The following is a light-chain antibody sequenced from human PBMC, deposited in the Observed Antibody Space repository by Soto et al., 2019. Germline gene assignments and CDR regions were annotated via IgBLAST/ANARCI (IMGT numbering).Light chain of an antibody. CDR1: QSVSSSY. CDR3: QQRSNWPPIT. CDR2: ETS. V-gene: IGKV3D-20*02. J-gene: IGKJ5*01. Sequence: EIVLTQSPGTLSLSPGERATLSCRASQSVSSSYLAWYQQKPGLAPRLLMYETSRRATGIPARFSGSGSGTDFTLTISSLEPEDFAIYYCQQRSNWPPITFGQGTRLEIK.